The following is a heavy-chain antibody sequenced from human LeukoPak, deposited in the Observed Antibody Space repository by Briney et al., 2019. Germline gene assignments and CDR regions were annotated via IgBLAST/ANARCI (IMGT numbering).Heavy chain of an antibody. V-gene: IGHV5-51*01. J-gene: IGHJ5*02. CDR1: GYNFNTHW. D-gene: IGHD3-16*01. CDR2: IHPANSDT. Sequence: GESLKISCQGSGYNFNTHWVAWVRQMPGKGLEWMGIIHPANSDTRYSPSFQGQVTISADRSINTAYLQWSSLKASDTAMYYCASLDYGWFDPWGQGTLVTVSS. CDR3: ASLDYGWFDP.